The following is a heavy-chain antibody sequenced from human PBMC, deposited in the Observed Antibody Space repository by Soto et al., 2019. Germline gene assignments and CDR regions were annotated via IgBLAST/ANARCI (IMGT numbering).Heavy chain of an antibody. D-gene: IGHD6-13*01. V-gene: IGHV3-33*06. J-gene: IGHJ4*02. CDR3: ANVIATTGTGSLDY. CDR1: GFTFSHYG. CDR2: IWYDGSDK. Sequence: QVQLVESGGGVVQPGRSLRLSCAASGFTFSHYGMHWVRQGPGKGLEWLAMIWYDGSDKYYADSVKGGFTISRDDSRNTVYLQMNSRRAEDTAIYYWANVIATTGTGSLDYWGQGTLVTVSS.